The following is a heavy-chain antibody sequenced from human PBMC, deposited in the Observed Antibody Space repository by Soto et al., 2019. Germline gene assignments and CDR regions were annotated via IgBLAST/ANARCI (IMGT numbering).Heavy chain of an antibody. V-gene: IGHV3-9*01. Sequence: PGGSLRLSCAASGFRFDDYAMHWVRQAPGKGLEWVSGVSWSSGSIGYAGSVKGRFTISRDNDGNSLFLQMNGLRSDDTALYYCARTTLTTGFYYGMDLWGQGTMVSVS. CDR2: VSWSSGSI. J-gene: IGHJ6*02. CDR1: GFRFDDYA. CDR3: ARTTLTTGFYYGMDL. D-gene: IGHD1-1*01.